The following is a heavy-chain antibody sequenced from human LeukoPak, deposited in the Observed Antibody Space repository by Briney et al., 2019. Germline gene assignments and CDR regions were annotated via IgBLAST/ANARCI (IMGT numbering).Heavy chain of an antibody. J-gene: IGHJ4*02. D-gene: IGHD3-3*01. Sequence: GGSLRLSCAASGFTFSSCAMSWVRQAPGKGLEWVSAISGSGGSTYYADSVKGRFTISRDNSKSTLYLQMNSLRAEDTAVYYCAKDKITIFGVAAIDYWGQGTLVTVSS. CDR2: ISGSGGST. V-gene: IGHV3-23*01. CDR1: GFTFSSCA. CDR3: AKDKITIFGVAAIDY.